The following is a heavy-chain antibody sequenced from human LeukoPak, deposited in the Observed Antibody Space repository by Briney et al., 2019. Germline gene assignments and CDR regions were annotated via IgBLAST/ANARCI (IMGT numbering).Heavy chain of an antibody. V-gene: IGHV3-23*01. J-gene: IGHJ4*02. CDR2: LIENGATT. CDR3: AKYGPQDSGSSHFDY. Sequence: PGGSLRLSCAASGFTFSSHAMSWVRRAPGKGLEWVSGLIENGATTYYADSVKGRFTISRDNSKNTLFLQMNSLRAEDTAIYYCAKYGPQDSGSSHFDYWGQGALVTVSS. D-gene: IGHD1-26*01. CDR1: GFTFSSHA.